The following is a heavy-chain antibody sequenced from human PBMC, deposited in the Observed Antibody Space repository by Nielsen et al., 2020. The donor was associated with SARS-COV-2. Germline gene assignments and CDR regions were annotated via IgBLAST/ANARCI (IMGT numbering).Heavy chain of an antibody. CDR3: ARDERSCSSASCPDY. CDR1: GFTFSSYA. V-gene: IGHV3-21*01. D-gene: IGHD2-2*01. CDR2: IYSGSDYI. J-gene: IGHJ4*02. Sequence: GESLKISCAASGFTFSSYAMSWDRQAPGKGLEWVSSIYSGSDYIYYADSVKGRFSISRDNAKNSVYLQMSSLRPEDTAVYYCARDERSCSSASCPDYWCQGTLVTVSS.